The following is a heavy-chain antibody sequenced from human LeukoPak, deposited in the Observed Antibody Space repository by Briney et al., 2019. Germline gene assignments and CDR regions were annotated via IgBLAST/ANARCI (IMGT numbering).Heavy chain of an antibody. CDR3: AKGREILTGPPTTWFDP. CDR2: IRYDVSNK. V-gene: IGHV3-30*02. D-gene: IGHD3-9*01. J-gene: IGHJ5*02. CDR1: GFTFSSYG. Sequence: GGSLRLSCAASGFTFSSYGMHWVRQAPGKGLEWVAFIRYDVSNKYYADSVKGRFTISRDNSKNTLYLQMNSLRAEDTAVYYCAKGREILTGPPTTWFDPWGQGTLVTVSS.